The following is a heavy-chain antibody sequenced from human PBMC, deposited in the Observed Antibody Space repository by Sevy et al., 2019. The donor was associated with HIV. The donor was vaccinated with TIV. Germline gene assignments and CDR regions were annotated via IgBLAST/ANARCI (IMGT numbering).Heavy chain of an antibody. CDR1: GFTFSSYS. Sequence: GGSLRLSCAASGFTFSSYSMNWVRQAPGKGLEWVSYISSSSSTIYYADSVKGRFTISRDNAKNSLYLQMNSLRAEDTAAYYCARGAYGSGSLVYFDYWGQGTLVTVSS. CDR3: ARGAYGSGSLVYFDY. CDR2: ISSSSSTI. J-gene: IGHJ4*02. V-gene: IGHV3-48*01. D-gene: IGHD3-10*01.